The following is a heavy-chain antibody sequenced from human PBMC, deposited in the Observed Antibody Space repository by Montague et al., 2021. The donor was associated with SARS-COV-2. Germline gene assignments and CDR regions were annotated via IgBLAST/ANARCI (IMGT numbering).Heavy chain of an antibody. Sequence: SETLSLTCTVSGGSIRSYYWSWIRQPPGKGLEWIGYIYYSGSTNYNPSLKSRVTISVDTSKNQFSLKLSSVTAADTAVYYCARRGLGYYDISGGLIPQNAFDTWGQGTLVTVSS. CDR2: IYYSGST. J-gene: IGHJ5*01. D-gene: IGHD3-22*01. CDR1: GGSIRSYY. CDR3: ARRGLGYYDISGGLIPQNAFDT. V-gene: IGHV4-59*08.